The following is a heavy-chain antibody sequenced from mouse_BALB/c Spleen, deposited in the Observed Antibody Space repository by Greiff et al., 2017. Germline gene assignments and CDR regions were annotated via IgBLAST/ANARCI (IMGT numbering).Heavy chain of an antibody. CDR3: SRNYRYGDYAMDY. CDR2: ISSGSSTI. D-gene: IGHD2-14*01. V-gene: IGHV5-17*02. Sequence: VQLQQSGGGLVQPGGSRKLSCAASGFTFSSFGMHWVRQAPEKGLEWVAYISSGSSTIYYADTLKGRFTISRDNPKNTLFLQMTSLRSEDTAMYYCSRNYRYGDYAMDYWGQGTSVTVSS. J-gene: IGHJ4*01. CDR1: GFTFSSFG.